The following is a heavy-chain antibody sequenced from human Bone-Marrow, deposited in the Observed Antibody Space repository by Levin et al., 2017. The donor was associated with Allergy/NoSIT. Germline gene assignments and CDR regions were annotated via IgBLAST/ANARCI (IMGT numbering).Heavy chain of an antibody. CDR3: TKGSQQGLYGLDV. CDR1: GTSLTGNNW. Sequence: SETLSLTCTVSGTSLTGNNWWTWVRQSPNKGLEWIGEIFHSGSANYHPSLKSRVTLSIDKSKNHFSLRLGSVTAADTGVYFCTKGSQQGLYGLDVWGQGTTVTVSS. J-gene: IGHJ6*02. V-gene: IGHV4/OR15-8*01. CDR2: IFHSGSA. D-gene: IGHD6-13*01.